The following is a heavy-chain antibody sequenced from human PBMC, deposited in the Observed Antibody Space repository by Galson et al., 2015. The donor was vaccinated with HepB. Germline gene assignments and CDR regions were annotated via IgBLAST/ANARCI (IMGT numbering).Heavy chain of an antibody. V-gene: IGHV1-46*01. D-gene: IGHD3-3*01. CDR2: INPSGGST. CDR3: ARGSYYDFYGDWFDP. J-gene: IGHJ5*02. CDR1: GYTFTSYY. Sequence: SVKVSCKASGYTFTSYYMHWVRQAPGQGLEWMGIINPSGGSTSYAQRFQGRVTMTRDTSTSTVYMELSSLRSEDTAVYYCARGSYYDFYGDWFDPWGQGTLVTVSS.